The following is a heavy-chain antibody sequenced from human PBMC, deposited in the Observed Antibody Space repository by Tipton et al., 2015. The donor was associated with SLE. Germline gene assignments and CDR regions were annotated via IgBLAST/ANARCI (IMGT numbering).Heavy chain of an antibody. CDR2: IYHSGST. CDR3: ARDQEWVVRAGAFEI. CDR1: GGSINNYY. J-gene: IGHJ3*02. D-gene: IGHD6-19*01. V-gene: IGHV4-59*01. Sequence: TLSLTCTVSGGSINNYYWSWIRQSPGKGLEWIGYIYHSGSTDYNLSLKSRVTISLDTSKNQFSLNLSSVTAADTAVYYCARDQEWVVRAGAFEIWGQGTKVTVSS.